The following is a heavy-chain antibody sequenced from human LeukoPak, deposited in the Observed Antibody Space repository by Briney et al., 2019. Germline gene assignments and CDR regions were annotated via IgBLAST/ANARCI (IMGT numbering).Heavy chain of an antibody. D-gene: IGHD1-26*01. Sequence: EASVKVSCTASGYTFTSYAMHWVRQAPGQRLEWMGWINAGNGNTKYSQKFQGRVTITRDTSASTAYMELSSLRSEDTAVYYCASWGWSYGGSAYYFDYWGQGTLVTVSS. CDR2: INAGNGNT. CDR3: ASWGWSYGGSAYYFDY. J-gene: IGHJ4*02. V-gene: IGHV1-3*01. CDR1: GYTFTSYA.